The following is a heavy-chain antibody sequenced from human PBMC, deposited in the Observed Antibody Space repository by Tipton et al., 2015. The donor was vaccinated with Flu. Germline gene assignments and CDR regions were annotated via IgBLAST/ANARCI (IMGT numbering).Heavy chain of an antibody. CDR3: AGGVFGDPRFAAFSI. D-gene: IGHD3-10*02. CDR2: FYTNGAT. CDR1: GDISSHY. J-gene: IGHJ3*02. Sequence: TLSLTCNVSGDISSHYWSWIRQSAGKGLEWIGRFYTNGATNYNPSLQSRVTMSVDTSKSQFVLRLTSVTAADTGVYYCAGGVFGDPRFAAFSIWGQGTMVTVPS. V-gene: IGHV4-4*07.